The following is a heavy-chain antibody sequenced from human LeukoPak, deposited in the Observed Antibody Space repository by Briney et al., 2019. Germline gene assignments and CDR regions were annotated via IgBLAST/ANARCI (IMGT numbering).Heavy chain of an antibody. CDR2: IYSGDST. J-gene: IGHJ5*02. Sequence: GGSLRLSCAASGFTVSSDDMSWVRQAPGKGLEWVSVIYSGDSTYYADSVKGRFTISRDNSKNTLYLQMNSLRVEDTAVYYCARPPDILGSWGQGTLVTVSS. V-gene: IGHV3-66*04. CDR3: ARPPDILGS. D-gene: IGHD3-9*01. CDR1: GFTVSSDD.